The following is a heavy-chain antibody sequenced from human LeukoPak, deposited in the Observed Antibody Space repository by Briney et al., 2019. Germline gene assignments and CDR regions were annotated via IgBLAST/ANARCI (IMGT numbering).Heavy chain of an antibody. CDR1: GFTFSSYA. CDR2: ISGSGGST. D-gene: IGHD3-10*01. Sequence: PGGSLRLSCAASGFTFSSYAMSWVRQAPGKGLEWVSAISGSGGSTYYADSVKGRFTISRDNSKNTLYLQMNSLRAEDTAVYYCAKGDSVMVRGPYDYWGQGTLVTVSS. J-gene: IGHJ4*02. V-gene: IGHV3-23*01. CDR3: AKGDSVMVRGPYDY.